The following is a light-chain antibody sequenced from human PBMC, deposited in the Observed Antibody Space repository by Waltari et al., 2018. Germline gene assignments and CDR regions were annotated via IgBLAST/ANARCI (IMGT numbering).Light chain of an antibody. CDR2: YNN. CDR3: SVWDDSLNGVV. J-gene: IGLJ2*01. Sequence: QSVLTQPPSASGTPGQRVTISCSGGSSNIGRNTVNWYQHVPGTAPKLLVYYNNRRPSGVPDRFSGSTSGTSASLAISGLQSADEATYYCSVWDDSLNGVVFGGGTKLAVL. CDR1: SSNIGRNT. V-gene: IGLV1-44*01.